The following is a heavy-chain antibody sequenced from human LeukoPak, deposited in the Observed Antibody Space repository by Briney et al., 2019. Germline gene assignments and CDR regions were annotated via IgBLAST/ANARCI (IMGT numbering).Heavy chain of an antibody. Sequence: APGRVSCKASGYTFTGYYMHWVRQAPGQGLEGMGWINPNSGVTNYAQKFQGRVTMTRDTSSSTAYMELSRLRSDDTAVYYCARYGELVSGRYHEPFEYWGQGTLVTVSS. V-gene: IGHV1-2*02. CDR1: GYTFTGYY. D-gene: IGHD1-26*01. CDR2: INPNSGVT. CDR3: ARYGELVSGRYHEPFEY. J-gene: IGHJ4*02.